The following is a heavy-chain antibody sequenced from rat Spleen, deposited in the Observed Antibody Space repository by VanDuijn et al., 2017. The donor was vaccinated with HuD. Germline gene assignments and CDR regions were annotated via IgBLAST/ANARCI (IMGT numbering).Heavy chain of an antibody. Sequence: EVQLVESGGGLVQPGRSLKLSCVASGFTFNNYWMTWIRQAPGKGLEWVASITNTGGSTYYPDSVKGRFTISRNNAKRTLYLQIKSLRSEDTATYYCTRGGTNMGTTRDYWGQGVMVTVSS. CDR1: GFTFNNYW. CDR2: ITNTGGST. V-gene: IGHV5-31*01. D-gene: IGHD1-5*01. J-gene: IGHJ2*01. CDR3: TRGGTNMGTTRDY.